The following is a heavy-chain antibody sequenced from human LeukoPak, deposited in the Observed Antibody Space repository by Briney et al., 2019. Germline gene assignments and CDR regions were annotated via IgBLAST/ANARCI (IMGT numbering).Heavy chain of an antibody. Sequence: GGPLRLSCAASGFTFSSYAMSWVRQAPGKGLEWVSAISSGGGTIYYAESVKGRFTMSRDNSKDTLYLQMNSLRAEDTAVYYCAKYDVVVVAAERWFDPWGQGTLVTVSS. CDR2: ISSGGGTI. CDR1: GFTFSSYA. V-gene: IGHV3-23*01. CDR3: AKYDVVVVAAERWFDP. J-gene: IGHJ5*02. D-gene: IGHD2-15*01.